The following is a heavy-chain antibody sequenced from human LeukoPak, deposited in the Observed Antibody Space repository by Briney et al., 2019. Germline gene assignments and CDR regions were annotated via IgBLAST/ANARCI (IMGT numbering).Heavy chain of an antibody. CDR1: GFTVSGNY. J-gene: IGHJ6*03. Sequence: PGGSLRLSCAASGFTVSGNYMSWVRQAPGKGLEWVSVIYSGGSTYYADSVKGRFTISRDNSKNTLYLQMTSLRAEDTAVYYCARGPRYSGSYLAWVVDYYYYYMDVWGKGTTVTVSS. D-gene: IGHD1-26*01. CDR3: ARGPRYSGSYLAWVVDYYYYYMDV. CDR2: IYSGGST. V-gene: IGHV3-53*01.